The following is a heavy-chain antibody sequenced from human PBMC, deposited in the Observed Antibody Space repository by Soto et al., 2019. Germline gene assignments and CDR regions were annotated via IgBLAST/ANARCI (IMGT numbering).Heavy chain of an antibody. CDR3: TTDGGIAVRPLFDY. Sequence: TGGPLRLSCPASGFTFMNAWLGWVRLAPGKGLEWVGRIKSKAKGGTTDYAAPVKGRFSISRDDSTNTVFLQMSSLKTEDTAVYYCTTDGGIAVRPLFDYWGQGTLVTVSS. D-gene: IGHD6-6*01. J-gene: IGHJ4*02. CDR2: IKSKAKGGTT. V-gene: IGHV3-15*01. CDR1: GFTFMNAW.